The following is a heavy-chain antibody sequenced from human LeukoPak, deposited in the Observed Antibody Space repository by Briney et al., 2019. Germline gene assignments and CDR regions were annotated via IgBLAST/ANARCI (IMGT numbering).Heavy chain of an antibody. CDR1: GYTFSDYY. D-gene: IGHD2-15*01. CDR3: VRKSATRRTSEFDY. V-gene: IGHV1-2*02. J-gene: IGHJ4*02. Sequence: ASVKVSCKASGYTFSDYYIHWVRQAPGQGLEWMGWITPNSGGTKHAQRFQGRVTMTRDTSISTAYMDLSSLGSDDTAVFYCVRKSATRRTSEFDYWGQGTPVTVSS. CDR2: ITPNSGGT.